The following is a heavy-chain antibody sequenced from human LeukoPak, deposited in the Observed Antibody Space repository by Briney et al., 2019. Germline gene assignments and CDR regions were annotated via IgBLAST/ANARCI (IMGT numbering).Heavy chain of an antibody. D-gene: IGHD3-22*01. J-gene: IGHJ4*02. CDR3: ARGLVDSSGYYYVHFDY. CDR1: GGSISSYY. Sequence: PSETLSLTCTVSGGSISSYYWSWIRQPPGKGLEWIGYIYYSGSTNYNPSLKSRVAISEDTPRNQFSLKLSSVTAADTAVYYCARGLVDSSGYYYVHFDYWGQGTLVTVPS. V-gene: IGHV4-59*01. CDR2: IYYSGST.